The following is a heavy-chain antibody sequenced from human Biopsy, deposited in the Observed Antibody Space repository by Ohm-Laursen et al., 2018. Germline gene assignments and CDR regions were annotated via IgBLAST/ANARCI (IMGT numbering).Heavy chain of an antibody. V-gene: IGHV1-2*02. CDR2: IDPKSGGT. CDR1: AYSFGDHR. Sequence: ASVKVSCKASAYSFGDHRIHWVRQAPGQGLEWMGWIDPKSGGTNYAQKFQGRVTMTRDTSISTTYMELRRLTSDDTAVFYCARELGDFWGGRQFDFWGQGTLVTVSS. CDR3: ARELGDFWGGRQFDF. D-gene: IGHD3-3*01. J-gene: IGHJ5*01.